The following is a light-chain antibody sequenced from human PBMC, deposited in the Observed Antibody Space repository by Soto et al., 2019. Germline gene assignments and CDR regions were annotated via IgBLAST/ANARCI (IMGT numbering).Light chain of an antibody. CDR3: QQYTTSPPKLT. Sequence: EIVLTQSPGTLSLSPGERATLSCRASQSVSSSYLAWYQQKPGQPPRLLIYGASSRATGIPDRFGGSESGTDFTLTISRLEPEDFAVYYCQQYTTSPPKLTFGGGTKVDIK. J-gene: IGKJ4*01. V-gene: IGKV3-20*01. CDR2: GAS. CDR1: QSVSSSY.